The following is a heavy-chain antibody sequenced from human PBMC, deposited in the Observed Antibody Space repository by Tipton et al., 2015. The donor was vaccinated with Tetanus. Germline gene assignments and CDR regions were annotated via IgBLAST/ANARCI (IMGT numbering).Heavy chain of an antibody. Sequence: TLSLTCNVSGGSITKDYWSWIRQSPGKTLEWIGYIPHSGSPNYNPSLKSRATVSVDASKNRFSLDLTSVTAADTGVYYCAGSQWLDGFIFDYWGQGSLVTVAS. V-gene: IGHV4-59*01. CDR1: GGSITKDY. D-gene: IGHD6-19*01. CDR3: AGSQWLDGFIFDY. J-gene: IGHJ4*02. CDR2: IPHSGSP.